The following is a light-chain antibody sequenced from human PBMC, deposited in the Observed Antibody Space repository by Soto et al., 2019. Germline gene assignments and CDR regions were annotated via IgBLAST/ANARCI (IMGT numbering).Light chain of an antibody. J-gene: IGLJ3*02. CDR3: SSDRKTNCPPRV. Sequence: QSALTQPASVSGSPGQSITISCTGTSSDIGADDFVSWYQQHPDKTPKLIIFEVTYRPTGISHRFSASQSGNTASLTISGLEAEDEASYHCSSDRKTNCPPRVFGGGTKLTVL. CDR2: EVT. CDR1: SSDIGADDF. V-gene: IGLV2-14*03.